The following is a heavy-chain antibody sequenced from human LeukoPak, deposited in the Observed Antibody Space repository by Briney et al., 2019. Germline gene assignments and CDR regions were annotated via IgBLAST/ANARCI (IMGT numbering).Heavy chain of an antibody. D-gene: IGHD3-9*01. CDR1: VFTFSSYY. J-gene: IGHJ3*02. Sequence: GRSLRLSCAASVFTFSSYYMNWVRRAPARGLEGVSYISNKSSTIYYAESVKGRFTISRDNAKNSLYLQMNSLRAEDTAVYYCAEGPYYDILTGYSSDAFHIWGQGTVVTVSS. CDR2: ISNKSSTI. V-gene: IGHV3-48*01. CDR3: AEGPYYDILTGYSSDAFHI.